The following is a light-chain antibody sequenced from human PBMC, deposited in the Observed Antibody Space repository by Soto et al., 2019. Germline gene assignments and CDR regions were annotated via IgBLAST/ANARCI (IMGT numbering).Light chain of an antibody. CDR2: EGS. CDR3: CAYVSSNTLL. Sequence: QSVLTQPASVSGSPGQSITISCTGTSSDVGGYDLVSWYQQHPGKAPKLIIYEGSKRPSGISNRFSGSKSGNTASLISSGLQGDDEGDYYCCAYVSSNTLLFGGGTKLTVL. V-gene: IGLV2-23*01. CDR1: SSDVGGYDL. J-gene: IGLJ3*02.